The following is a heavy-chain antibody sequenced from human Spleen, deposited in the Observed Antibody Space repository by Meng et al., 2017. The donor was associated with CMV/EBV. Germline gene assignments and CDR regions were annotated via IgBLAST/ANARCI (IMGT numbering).Heavy chain of an antibody. CDR3: ARDGLELTYYFDY. Sequence: CKASGYTFTSYAMHWVHQAPGQRLEWMGWINAGNGNTKYSRKFQGRVTITRDTYASTAYMELSSLRSEDTAVYYCARDGLELTYYFDYWGQGTLVTVSS. J-gene: IGHJ4*02. CDR2: INAGNGNT. D-gene: IGHD1-7*01. CDR1: GYTFTSYA. V-gene: IGHV1-3*01.